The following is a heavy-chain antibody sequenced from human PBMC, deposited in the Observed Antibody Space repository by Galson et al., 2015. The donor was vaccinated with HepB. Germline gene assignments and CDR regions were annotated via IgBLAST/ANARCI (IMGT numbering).Heavy chain of an antibody. CDR2: VWYDGTKQ. D-gene: IGHD2-21*01. V-gene: IGHV3-33*01. J-gene: IGHJ4*02. Sequence: SLRLSCAASGFVFSRHGMHWARRAPGKGLEWVAVVWYDGTKQYYSESVEGRFTISRDNSKNMVYLQMNSLRVEDTAVYYCWMIGTDFDYWGQGTLVTVSS. CDR3: WMIGTDFDY. CDR1: GFVFSRHG.